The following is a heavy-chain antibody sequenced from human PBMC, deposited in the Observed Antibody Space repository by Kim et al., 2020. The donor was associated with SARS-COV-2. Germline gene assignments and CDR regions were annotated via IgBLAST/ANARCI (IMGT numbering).Heavy chain of an antibody. J-gene: IGHJ5*02. CDR2: INYSGST. CDR1: GGSISSYY. V-gene: IGHV4-59*13. Sequence: SETLSLTCTVSGGSISSYYWSWIRQPPGKGLEWIGYINYSGSTNYNPSLKSRVTISVDTSKNQFSLKLSSVTAADTAVYYCARTSTISRGTSWFDPWGQGAPGTVSP. CDR3: ARTSTISRGTSWFDP. D-gene: IGHD2-2*01.